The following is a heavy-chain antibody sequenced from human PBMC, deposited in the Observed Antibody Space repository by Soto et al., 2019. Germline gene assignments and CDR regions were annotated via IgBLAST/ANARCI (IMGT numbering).Heavy chain of an antibody. V-gene: IGHV1-3*01. CDR3: ARGHLAVVPVASWFYYMDV. J-gene: IGHJ6*03. CDR1: GYTFTNYA. CDR2: TNAGNGNT. Sequence: GASVKVSCKASGYTFTNYAVHWVRQAPGQRLEWMGWTNAGNGNTRFSQNLQGRVTITRDTSARTVYMELSSLRSEDTAVYFCARGHLAVVPVASWFYYMDVWXKGTTVTVSS. D-gene: IGHD2-2*01.